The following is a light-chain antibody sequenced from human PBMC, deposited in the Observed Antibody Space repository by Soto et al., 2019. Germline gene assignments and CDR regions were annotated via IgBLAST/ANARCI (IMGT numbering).Light chain of an antibody. J-gene: IGLJ1*01. V-gene: IGLV2-14*01. CDR3: SSYTSSSTLHV. Sequence: QSALTQPASVSGSPGQSITISCTGTSSDVGDNNYVSWYQQHPGKAPKLMIYDVTHRPSGISNRFSGSKSGNTASLTISGLQAEDEADYYCSSYTSSSTLHVFGSGTKLT. CDR2: DVT. CDR1: SSDVGDNNY.